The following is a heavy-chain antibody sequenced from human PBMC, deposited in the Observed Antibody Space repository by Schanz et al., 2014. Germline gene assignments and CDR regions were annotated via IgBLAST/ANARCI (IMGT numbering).Heavy chain of an antibody. D-gene: IGHD1-1*01. V-gene: IGHV3-33*01. Sequence: QVQLVESGGGVVQPGRSLRLSCAASGFTFSSYGMHWVRQAPGKGLEWVAVIWYDGNNKFYADSVKGRFIISRDNSKNTLDLQMNSLRVEDTAVYFCARAERQLGTFFDYWGQGTLVTVSS. CDR1: GFTFSSYG. CDR2: IWYDGNNK. CDR3: ARAERQLGTFFDY. J-gene: IGHJ4*02.